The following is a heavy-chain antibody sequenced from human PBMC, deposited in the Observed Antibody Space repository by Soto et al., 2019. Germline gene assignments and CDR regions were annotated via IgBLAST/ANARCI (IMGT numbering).Heavy chain of an antibody. J-gene: IGHJ3*02. Sequence: GGSLRLSCETSGFIFSSYNMNWVRQAPGKGLEWVSSISSASTDIFYADSLKGRFIISRDNVKNSLSLQLTSLRDEDTAVYFCVRAHHEAHHYDATYAFDIWGRGTMVTVSS. CDR3: VRAHHEAHHYDATYAFDI. CDR1: GFIFSSYN. CDR2: ISSASTDI. D-gene: IGHD3-16*01. V-gene: IGHV3-48*02.